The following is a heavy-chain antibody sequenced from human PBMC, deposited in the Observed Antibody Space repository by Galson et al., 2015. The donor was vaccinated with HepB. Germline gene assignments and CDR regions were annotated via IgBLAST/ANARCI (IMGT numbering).Heavy chain of an antibody. CDR1: GVTFSSYS. J-gene: IGHJ3*02. V-gene: IGHV3-48*01. CDR2: ISSSSRTI. Sequence: SVRLSCAASGVTFSSYSMNWVRQAPGKGLEWVSYISSSSRTIYYADSVKGRFTISRDNAKNSLYLQMNSLRAEDTAVYYGARDQFNAFDIWGQGTMVTVSS. D-gene: IGHD5-24*01. CDR3: ARDQFNAFDI.